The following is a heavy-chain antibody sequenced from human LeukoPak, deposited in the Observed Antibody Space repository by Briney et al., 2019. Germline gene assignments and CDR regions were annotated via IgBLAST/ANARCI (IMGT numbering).Heavy chain of an antibody. D-gene: IGHD1-26*01. CDR2: IYTSGST. CDR3: ARENSGSYREFDC. Sequence: PSETLSLTCAVYGGSISSYYWSWIRQPAGRGLEWIGRIYTSGSTNYNASLKSRVSMSVDTSKNQFSLKLSSVTAADTAVFYCARENSGSYREFDCWGQGTLVTVSS. V-gene: IGHV4-4*07. CDR1: GGSISSYY. J-gene: IGHJ4*02.